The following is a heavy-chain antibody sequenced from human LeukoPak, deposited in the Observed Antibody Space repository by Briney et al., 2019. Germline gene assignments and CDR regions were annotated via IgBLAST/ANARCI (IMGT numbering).Heavy chain of an antibody. CDR1: GFTFSSYE. CDR3: AGDPTSSWETAFDI. D-gene: IGHD1-26*01. V-gene: IGHV3-21*01. Sequence: GGSLRLSCAASGFTFSSYEMNWVRQAPGKGLEWVSSISSSSSYICYADSVRGRFTLSRDHAKNSLYLQMSSLRAEDTAVYYCAGDPTSSWETAFDIWGQGTMVTVSS. CDR2: ISSSSSYI. J-gene: IGHJ3*02.